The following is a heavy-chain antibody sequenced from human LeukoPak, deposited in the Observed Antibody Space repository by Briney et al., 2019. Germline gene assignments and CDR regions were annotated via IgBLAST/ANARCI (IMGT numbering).Heavy chain of an antibody. Sequence: PGGSRRLSSAASGFAGTYTYMSWIRQAPRKGLEWVSYISSSGSTIYYADSVKGRFTISRDNAKNSLYLQMNSLRAEDTAVYYCARVNPLWFGDNWGQGTLVTVSS. CDR1: GFAGTYTY. CDR3: ARVNPLWFGDN. CDR2: ISSSGSTI. D-gene: IGHD3-10*01. J-gene: IGHJ4*02. V-gene: IGHV3-11*01.